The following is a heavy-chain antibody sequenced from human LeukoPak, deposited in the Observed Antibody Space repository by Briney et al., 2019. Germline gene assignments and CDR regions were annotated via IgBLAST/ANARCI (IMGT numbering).Heavy chain of an antibody. CDR3: ARDPFGLSNWFDP. CDR2: IIPIFGTA. V-gene: IGHV1-69*13. J-gene: IGHJ5*02. Sequence: GASVKVSCKASGGTFSSYAISWVRQAPGQGLEWMGGIIPIFGTANYARKFQGRVTITADESTSTAYMELSSLRSEDTAVYYCARDPFGLSNWFDPWGQGTLVTVSS. D-gene: IGHD3-16*01. CDR1: GGTFSSYA.